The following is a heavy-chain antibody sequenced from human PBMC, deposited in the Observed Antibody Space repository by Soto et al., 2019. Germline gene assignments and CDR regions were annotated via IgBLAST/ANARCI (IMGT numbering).Heavy chain of an antibody. Sequence: GGSLRLSCVASGFTFNKHALAWVRQAPGKWLEWVSAISGSGSSTYDSDSVKGRFTISRDNSNNTLYLQMNSLRAEDTAIYYCARTPGVITVISAFDHWGQGXPVTVYS. D-gene: IGHD3-22*01. CDR2: ISGSGSST. J-gene: IGHJ4*02. V-gene: IGHV3-23*01. CDR3: ARTPGVITVISAFDH. CDR1: GFTFNKHA.